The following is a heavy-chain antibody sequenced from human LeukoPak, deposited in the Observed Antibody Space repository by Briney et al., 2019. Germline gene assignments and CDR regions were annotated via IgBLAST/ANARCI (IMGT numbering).Heavy chain of an antibody. CDR1: GSSVSSGNFY. CDR3: ARSGLRSYYDSWDHFDY. CDR2: IYYSGTT. V-gene: IGHV4-61*01. J-gene: IGHJ4*02. D-gene: IGHD3-22*01. Sequence: SETLSLTCTVSGSSVSSGNFYWYWIRQPPEKGLEWIGYIYYSGTTNYNPSLKSRVTISLDTSKNQFSLKLNSVTAADTAVYYCARSGLRSYYDSWDHFDYWGQGTLVTVSS.